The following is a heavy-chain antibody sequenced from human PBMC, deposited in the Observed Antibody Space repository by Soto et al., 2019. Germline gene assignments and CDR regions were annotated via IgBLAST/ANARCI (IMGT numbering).Heavy chain of an antibody. J-gene: IGHJ5*02. Sequence: SETLSLTCTVSGGSISRGGYYWSWIRQHPGKGLEWIGYIYYSGSTYYNPSLKSRVTISVDTSKNQFSLKLSSVTAADTAVYYCARDVWSGVFGELNWFDPWGQGTLVTVSS. CDR1: GGSISRGGYY. CDR2: IYYSGST. CDR3: ARDVWSGVFGELNWFDP. V-gene: IGHV4-31*03. D-gene: IGHD3-10*02.